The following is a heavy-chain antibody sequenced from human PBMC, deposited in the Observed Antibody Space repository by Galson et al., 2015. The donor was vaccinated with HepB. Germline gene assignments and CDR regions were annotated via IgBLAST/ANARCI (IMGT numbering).Heavy chain of an antibody. CDR1: GFTFSSYG. CDR3: ARDQVGADPPTFYFDY. CDR2: IWYDGSNK. Sequence: SLRLSCAASGFTFSSYGMHWVRQAPGKGLEWVAVIWYDGSNKYYADSVKGRFTISRDNSKNTLYLQMNSLRAEDTAVYYCARDQVGADPPTFYFDYWGQGTLVTVSS. D-gene: IGHD1-26*01. J-gene: IGHJ4*02. V-gene: IGHV3-33*01.